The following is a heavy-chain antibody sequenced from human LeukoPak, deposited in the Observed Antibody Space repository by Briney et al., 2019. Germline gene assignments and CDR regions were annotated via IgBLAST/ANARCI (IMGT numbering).Heavy chain of an antibody. J-gene: IGHJ6*02. V-gene: IGHV3-30*04. CDR3: AKDHYYDSSGYYYLYYYGMDV. CDR2: ISYDGSNK. Sequence: PGGSLRLSCAASGFTFSGYAMHWVRQAPGKGLEWVAVISYDGSNKYYADSVKGRFTISRDNSKNTLYLQMNSLRAEDTAVYYCAKDHYYDSSGYYYLYYYGMDVWGQGTAVTVSS. D-gene: IGHD3-22*01. CDR1: GFTFSGYA.